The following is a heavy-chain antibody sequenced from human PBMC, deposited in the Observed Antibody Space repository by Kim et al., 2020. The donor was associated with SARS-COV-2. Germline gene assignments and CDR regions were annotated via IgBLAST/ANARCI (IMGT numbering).Heavy chain of an antibody. D-gene: IGHD6-13*01. Sequence: TSYAQKLQGRVAMTRATAISTAYMELSRLRSDDTAVYYCASVSSSYWFDPWGQGTLVTVSS. J-gene: IGHJ5*02. CDR3: ASVSSSYWFDP. V-gene: IGHV1-2*02. CDR2: T.